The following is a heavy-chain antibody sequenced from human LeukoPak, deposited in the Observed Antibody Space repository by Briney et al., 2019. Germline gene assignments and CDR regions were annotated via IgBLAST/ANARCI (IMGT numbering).Heavy chain of an antibody. CDR3: ARDLVADITRAFDI. CDR2: ISSSGSTI. CDR1: GFTFSSYS. Sequence: PGGSLRLSCAASGFTFSSYSMNWVRQAPGKGLEWVSSISSSGSTIYYADSVKGRFTISRDNAKNSLYLQMNSLRAEDTAVYYCARDLVADITRAFDIWGQGTMVTVSS. D-gene: IGHD2-2*01. V-gene: IGHV3-48*04. J-gene: IGHJ3*02.